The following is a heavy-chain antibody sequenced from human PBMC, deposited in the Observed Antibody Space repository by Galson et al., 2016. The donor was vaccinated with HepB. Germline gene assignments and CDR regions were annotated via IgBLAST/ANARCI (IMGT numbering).Heavy chain of an antibody. CDR3: ARLTPTPLAATSGRYYLDL. V-gene: IGHV3-30*04. J-gene: IGHJ4*02. CDR1: GFTFSTYG. D-gene: IGHD1-26*01. Sequence: SLRLSCAASGFTFSTYGMHWVRQAPGKGLEWISFVANSGKTTYYADSVRRRLTVSRDNSNNILYLHMNSLRPEDSAIYFCARLTPTPLAATSGRYYLDLWGQGTLVTVSS. CDR2: VANSGKTT.